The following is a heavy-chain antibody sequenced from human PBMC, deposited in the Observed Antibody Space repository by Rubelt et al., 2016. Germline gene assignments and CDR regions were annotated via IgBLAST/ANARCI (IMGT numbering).Heavy chain of an antibody. CDR3: AREDGGNTNSFDY. V-gene: IGHV1-69*06. CDR2: IIPIFGTA. D-gene: IGHD4-23*01. CDR1: GGTFSSYA. Sequence: GSSVKVSCKASGGTFSSYAISWVRQAPGQGLERMGGIIPIFGTANYAQKFQGRVTITADKSTSTAYMELSSLRSEDTAVYYCAREDGGNTNSFDYWGQGTLVTVSS. J-gene: IGHJ4*03.